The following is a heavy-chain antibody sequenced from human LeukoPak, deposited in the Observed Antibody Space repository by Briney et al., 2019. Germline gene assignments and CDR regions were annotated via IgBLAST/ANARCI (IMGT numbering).Heavy chain of an antibody. CDR1: DGSISSSSYY. J-gene: IGHJ4*02. V-gene: IGHV4-39*01. CDR3: ATTYDILSGSAMGDY. Sequence: SETLSLTCTVSDGSISSSSYYWGWIRQPPGKGLEWIGNIYYSGSTYYNPSLKSRVTISVDTAKNQFSLRLTSVTAADTAVYYCATTYDILSGSAMGDYWGQGTLVTVSS. D-gene: IGHD3-10*01. CDR2: IYYSGST.